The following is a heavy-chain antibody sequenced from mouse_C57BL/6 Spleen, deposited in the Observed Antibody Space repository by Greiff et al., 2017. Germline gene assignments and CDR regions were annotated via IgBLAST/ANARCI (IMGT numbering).Heavy chain of an antibody. CDR2: IYPGDGDT. CDR1: GYAFSSYW. V-gene: IGHV1-80*01. CDR3: ARGYPPYFDY. J-gene: IGHJ2*01. D-gene: IGHD2-14*01. Sequence: VQLQQPGAELVKPGASVKISCKASGYAFSSYWMNWVKQRPGQGLEWIGQIYPGDGDTNYNGKFKGKATLTADKSSSTAYMQLSSLTSEDSAVYFCARGYPPYFDYWGQGTTLTVSS.